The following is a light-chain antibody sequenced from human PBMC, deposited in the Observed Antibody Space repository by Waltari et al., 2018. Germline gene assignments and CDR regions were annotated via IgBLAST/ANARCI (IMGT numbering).Light chain of an antibody. CDR2: WAS. Sequence: DLVMTQSPDSLAVSLGERATINCKLSHSVLYSSNNKNYLAWYQQKPGQPPKLLIYWASTRESGVPDRFSGSGSGTDFTLTISSLQAEDVAVYYCQQYYSTPPTFGQGTTLEIK. CDR3: QQYYSTPPT. V-gene: IGKV4-1*01. J-gene: IGKJ2*01. CDR1: HSVLYSSNNKNY.